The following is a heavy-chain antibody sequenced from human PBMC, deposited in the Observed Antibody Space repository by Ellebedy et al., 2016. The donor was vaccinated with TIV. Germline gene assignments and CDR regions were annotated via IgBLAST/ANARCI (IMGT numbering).Heavy chain of an antibody. CDR3: AAKGSGYFDL. J-gene: IGHJ2*01. D-gene: IGHD2-15*01. Sequence: PSETLSLTCVASGFTSSTSWMHWVRQASGKGLVWVSRIKTDGSYTTYADSVKGRFTIPRDNAKNTLYLQMNSLRAEDTAVYYGAAKGSGYFDLWGRGTLVTVSS. V-gene: IGHV3-74*01. CDR2: IKTDGSYT. CDR1: GFTSSTSW.